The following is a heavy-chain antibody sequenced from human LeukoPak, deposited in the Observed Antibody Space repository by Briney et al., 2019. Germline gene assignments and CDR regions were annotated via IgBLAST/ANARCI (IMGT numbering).Heavy chain of an antibody. CDR1: GYTFTVYY. CDR3: ARDCGGDCYDPAFDI. D-gene: IGHD2-21*02. J-gene: IGHJ3*02. CDR2: INPNSGGT. Sequence: ASVTVSFKASGYTFTVYYMHWVRQAPGQGLEWMGWINPNSGGTNYAQKFQGWVTMTRDTSISTAYMELSRLRSDDTAVYYCARDCGGDCYDPAFDIWGQGTMVTVSS. V-gene: IGHV1-2*04.